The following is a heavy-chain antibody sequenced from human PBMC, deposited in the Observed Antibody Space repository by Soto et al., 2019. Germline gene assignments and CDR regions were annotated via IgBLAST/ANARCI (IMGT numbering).Heavy chain of an antibody. CDR2: ISYDGSNK. CDR3: ARDQGDTAMDTYYYYGMDV. V-gene: IGHV3-30*03. D-gene: IGHD5-18*01. Sequence: QVQLVESGGGVVQPGRSLRLSCAASGFTFSSYGMHWVRQAPGKGLEWVAVISYDGSNKYYADSVKGRFTISRDNSKNTLYLQMNCLRAEDTAVDYCARDQGDTAMDTYYYYGMDVWGQGTTVTVSS. CDR1: GFTFSSYG. J-gene: IGHJ6*02.